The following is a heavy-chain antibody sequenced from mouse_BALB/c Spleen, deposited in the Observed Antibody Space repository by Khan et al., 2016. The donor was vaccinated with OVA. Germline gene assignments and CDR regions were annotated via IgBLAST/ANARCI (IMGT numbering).Heavy chain of an antibody. Sequence: IQLVQSGPELMKPGASVKISCKASGYSFTSYYIHWVKQSHGKSLEWIGYIDPFNGGTSYNQKFKGKATLTLDKSSSTASMHLSSLTSEDSAVYYCARGGLGLRAYAMDYWGQGTSGTVSS. V-gene: IGHV1S135*01. CDR1: GYSFTSYY. J-gene: IGHJ4*01. CDR3: ARGGLGLRAYAMDY. CDR2: IDPFNGGT. D-gene: IGHD3-1*01.